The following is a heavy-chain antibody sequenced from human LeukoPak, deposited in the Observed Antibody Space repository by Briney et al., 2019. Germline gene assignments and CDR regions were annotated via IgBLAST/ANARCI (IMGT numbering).Heavy chain of an antibody. J-gene: IGHJ5*02. D-gene: IGHD2-15*01. CDR2: MYQSGST. CDR3: ARDEGYCSGGSCYENSFDP. CDR1: GDFISSGYY. Sequence: SETLSLTCTVSGDFISSGYYWGWIRQPPGKGLEWIGSMYQSGSTYYNPSLKSRVTISIDTSKNQFSLKLSSVTAADTAVYYCARDEGYCSGGSCYENSFDPWGQGTLVTVSS. V-gene: IGHV4-38-2*02.